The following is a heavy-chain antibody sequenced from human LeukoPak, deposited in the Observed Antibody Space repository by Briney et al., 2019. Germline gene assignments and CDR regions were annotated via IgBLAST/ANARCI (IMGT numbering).Heavy chain of an antibody. CDR1: GGSISSYY. V-gene: IGHV4-59*08. CDR2: IYYSGST. CDR3: ARYYYGSGRPVYYGMDV. Sequence: SETLSLTCTVSGGSISSYYWSWIRQPPGKGLEWIGYIYYSGSTNYNSSLKSRVTISVDTSKNQFSLKLSSVTAADTAVYYCARYYYGSGRPVYYGMDVWGQGTTVTVSS. D-gene: IGHD3-10*01. J-gene: IGHJ6*02.